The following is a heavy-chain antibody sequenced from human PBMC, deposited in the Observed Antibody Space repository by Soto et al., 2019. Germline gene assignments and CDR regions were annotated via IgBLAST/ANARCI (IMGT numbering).Heavy chain of an antibody. D-gene: IGHD1-26*01. V-gene: IGHV3-11*05. CDR3: ARAPEAVNYYAGVDV. Sequence: GGSLRLSCVASGFIFSDYWMAWVRRAPGKGLEWVSYVRDDGSYRNYGNSAKGRVSVSRDDAKNSVYLQINNLRVEDTGVYYCARAPEAVNYYAGVDVWGQGTKGTVCS. CDR1: GFIFSDYW. J-gene: IGHJ6*02. CDR2: VRDDGSYR.